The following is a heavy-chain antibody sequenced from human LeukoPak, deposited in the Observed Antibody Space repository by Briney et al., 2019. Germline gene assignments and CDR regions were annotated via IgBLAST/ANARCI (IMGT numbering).Heavy chain of an antibody. CDR2: IWYDGINK. CDR3: AKVFHDFWSATPRHAFDI. J-gene: IGHJ3*02. D-gene: IGHD3-3*01. V-gene: IGHV3-33*06. CDR1: GFTFSSYG. Sequence: GGSLRLSCAASGFTFSSYGMHWVRQAPGKGLEWVAVIWYDGINKYYADSVKGRFTISRDNSKNTLYLQMNSLRAEDTAVYYCAKVFHDFWSATPRHAFDIWGQGTMVTVSS.